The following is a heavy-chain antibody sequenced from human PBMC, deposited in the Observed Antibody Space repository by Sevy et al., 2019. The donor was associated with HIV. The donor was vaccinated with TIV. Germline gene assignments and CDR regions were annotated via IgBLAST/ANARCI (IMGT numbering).Heavy chain of an antibody. J-gene: IGHJ3*02. CDR2: IKSKTDGGTT. CDR3: TTDWHYYDSSGYYHDAFDI. V-gene: IGHV3-15*01. CDR1: GFTFSNAW. Sequence: GGSLRLSCAASGFTFSNAWMIWVRQATGKGLEWVGRIKSKTDGGTTDYAAPVKGRFTISRDDSKNTLYLQMNSLKTEDTAVYYCTTDWHYYDSSGYYHDAFDIWGQGTMVTVSS. D-gene: IGHD3-22*01.